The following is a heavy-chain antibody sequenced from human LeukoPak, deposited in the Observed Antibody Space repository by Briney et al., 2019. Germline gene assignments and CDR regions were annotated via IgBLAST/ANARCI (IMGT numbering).Heavy chain of an antibody. CDR3: AKDKDDYVWGSYRFFDP. J-gene: IGHJ5*02. V-gene: IGHV3-21*04. Sequence: GGSLRLSCAASGFTFSSYSMNWVRQAPGKGLEWVSSISSSSSYIYYADSVKGRFTISRDNAKNSLYLQMNSLRAEDTAVYYCAKDKDDYVWGSYRFFDPWGQGTLVTVSS. CDR1: GFTFSSYS. D-gene: IGHD3-16*02. CDR2: ISSSSSYI.